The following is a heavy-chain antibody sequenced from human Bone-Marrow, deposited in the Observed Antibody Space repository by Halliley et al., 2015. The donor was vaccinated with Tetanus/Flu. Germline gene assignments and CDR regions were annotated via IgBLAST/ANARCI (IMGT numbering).Heavy chain of an antibody. Sequence: SLRLSSAGSGFIFSNYGMHWARQAPGKGLEWVAVVSNDGGRTHYADSVKGRFTISRDNSKNTVSLQMDSLRVEDTAVYYCAKRASDSAGYYFEKWGQGTLVTVSS. V-gene: IGHV3-30*18. CDR1: GFIFSNYG. CDR2: VSNDGGRT. D-gene: IGHD3-9*01. J-gene: IGHJ4*02. CDR3: AKRASDSAGYYFEK.